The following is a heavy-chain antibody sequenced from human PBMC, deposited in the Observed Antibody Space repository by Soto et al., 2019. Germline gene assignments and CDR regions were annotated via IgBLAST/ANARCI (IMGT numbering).Heavy chain of an antibody. Sequence: SETLSLTCAVYGGAFSGYSWTWIRQPPGKGPGWIGEIDHGGSTTYNPSLKSRVTISVDTSKNQFSLKLSSVTAADTAVYYCARGPSATVRGLFTAWGQGTLVTVSS. CDR3: ARGPSATVRGLFTA. D-gene: IGHD3-10*01. CDR1: GGAFSGYS. J-gene: IGHJ5*02. V-gene: IGHV4-34*01. CDR2: IDHGGST.